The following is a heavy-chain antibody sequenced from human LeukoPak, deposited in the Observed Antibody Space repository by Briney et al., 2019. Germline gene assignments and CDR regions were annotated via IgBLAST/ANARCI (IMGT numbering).Heavy chain of an antibody. D-gene: IGHD1-1*01. CDR3: ARAPIGSADH. CDR1: GDSITSSY. J-gene: IGHJ4*02. CDR2: IFYTGYT. V-gene: IGHV4-59*01. Sequence: SETLSLTCTVSGDSITSSYWTWMRLPPGKGLEWIGYIFYTGYTNYNPSLRSRVTISIDISKNQVSLSLNSVTTADTAVYYCARAPIGSADHWGPGAQVTVSS.